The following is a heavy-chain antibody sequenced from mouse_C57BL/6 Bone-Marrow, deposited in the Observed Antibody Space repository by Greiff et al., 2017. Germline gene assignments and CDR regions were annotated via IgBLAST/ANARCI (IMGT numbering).Heavy chain of an antibody. Sequence: EVHLVESGGGLVKPGGSLKLSCAASGFTFSSYTMSWVRQTPEKRLEWVATISGGGGNTYYPDSVKGRFTISRDNAKNTLYLQMSSLRSEDTALYYCARHGWLLRDYWGQGTTLTVSS. V-gene: IGHV5-9*01. CDR1: GFTFSSYT. J-gene: IGHJ2*01. CDR2: ISGGGGNT. D-gene: IGHD2-3*01. CDR3: ARHGWLLRDY.